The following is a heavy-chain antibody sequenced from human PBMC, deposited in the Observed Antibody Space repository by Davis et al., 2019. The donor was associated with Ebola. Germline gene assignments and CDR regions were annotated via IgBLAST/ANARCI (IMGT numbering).Heavy chain of an antibody. J-gene: IGHJ4*02. CDR2: ISASGGAT. CDR1: RFLFSSYA. D-gene: IGHD3-10*01. Sequence: GESLKISCAASRFLFSSYAMSWVRQAPGRGLEWVSSISASGGATFYADSVKGRIVMSRDNSNDTLYLRMNNLRAEDTAIYYCAKDLTSYYGSGDFFDYWGQGILVTVSS. CDR3: AKDLTSYYGSGDFFDY. V-gene: IGHV3-23*01.